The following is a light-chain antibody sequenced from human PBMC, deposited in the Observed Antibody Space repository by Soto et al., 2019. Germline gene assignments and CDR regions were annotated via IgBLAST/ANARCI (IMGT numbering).Light chain of an antibody. CDR3: QQYNSYSYT. CDR2: KAS. J-gene: IGKJ2*01. CDR1: QSISSY. Sequence: DIQMTQSPSTLSASVGDRVTITCRASQSISSYLAWYQQKPGKAPRLLMYKASSLQSGVPSRFSGSGSGTEFTLTISSLQPDDFATYYCQQYNSYSYTFGQGTKLEIK. V-gene: IGKV1-5*03.